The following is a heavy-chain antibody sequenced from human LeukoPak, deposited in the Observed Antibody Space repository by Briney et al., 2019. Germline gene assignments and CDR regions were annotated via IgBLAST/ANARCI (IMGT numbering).Heavy chain of an antibody. CDR3: ARDLLWFGESHAFDI. Sequence: SETLSLTCTVSGGSISRYYWSWIRQPAGKGLEWIGRIYTSGSTNYNPSLKSRVTMSVDTSKNQFSLKLSSVTAADTAVYYCARDLLWFGESHAFDIWGQGTMVTVSS. D-gene: IGHD3-10*01. V-gene: IGHV4-4*07. J-gene: IGHJ3*02. CDR1: GGSISRYY. CDR2: IYTSGST.